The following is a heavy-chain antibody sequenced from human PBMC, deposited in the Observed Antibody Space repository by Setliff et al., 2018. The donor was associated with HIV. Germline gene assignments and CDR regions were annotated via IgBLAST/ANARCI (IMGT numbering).Heavy chain of an antibody. V-gene: IGHV1-8*03. D-gene: IGHD3-3*01. J-gene: IGHJ4*02. Sequence: ASVKVSCKASGYTLTSYDINWVRQATGQGLEWMGWMNPNSGNTGYAQKFQGRVTITRNTSISTAYMELSSLRSEDTAVYYCARGRRIDDFWSGYFSRYYFEYWGQGTLVTVSS. CDR2: MNPNSGNT. CDR3: ARGRRIDDFWSGYFSRYYFEY. CDR1: GYTLTSYD.